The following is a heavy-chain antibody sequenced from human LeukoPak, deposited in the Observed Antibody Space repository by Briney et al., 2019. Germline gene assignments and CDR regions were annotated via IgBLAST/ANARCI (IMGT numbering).Heavy chain of an antibody. V-gene: IGHV1-8*01. CDR1: GYTFTSYD. D-gene: IGHD3-10*01. CDR3: ARGPTLWFGELFVDY. J-gene: IGHJ4*02. CDR2: MNPNSGNT. Sequence: ASVKVSCKASGYTFTSYDTHWVRQATGQGLEWMGWMNPNSGNTGYAQKFQGRVTMTRNTSISTAYMELSSLRSEGTAVYYCARGPTLWFGELFVDYWGQGTLVTVSS.